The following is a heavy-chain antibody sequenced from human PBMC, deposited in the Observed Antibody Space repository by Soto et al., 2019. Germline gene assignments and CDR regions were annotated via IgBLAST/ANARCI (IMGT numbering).Heavy chain of an antibody. J-gene: IGHJ6*02. D-gene: IGHD4-4*01. V-gene: IGHV3-7*01. CDR1: GFTFSSYW. CDR2: IKQDGSEK. CDR3: VATVTTIHYYYYYGMDV. Sequence: GGSLRLSCAASGFTFSSYWMSWVRQAPGKGLEWVANIKQDGSEKYYVDSVKGRFTISRDNAKNSLYLQMNSLRAEDTAVYYCVATVTTIHYYYYYGMDVWCRGTTVTVSS.